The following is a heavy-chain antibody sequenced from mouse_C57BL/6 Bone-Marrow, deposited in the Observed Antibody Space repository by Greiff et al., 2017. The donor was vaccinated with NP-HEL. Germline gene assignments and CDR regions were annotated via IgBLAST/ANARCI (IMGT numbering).Heavy chain of an antibody. Sequence: DVKLVESGGGLVQPGGSLKLSCAASGFTFSDYYMYWVRQTPEKRLEWVAYISNGGGSTYYPDTVKGRFTISRDNAKNTLYLQMRRLKSEDTAMYYCARQPNYYGSSYRYFDVWGTGTTVTVSS. J-gene: IGHJ1*03. CDR3: ARQPNYYGSSYRYFDV. CDR2: ISNGGGST. CDR1: GFTFSDYY. D-gene: IGHD1-1*01. V-gene: IGHV5-12*01.